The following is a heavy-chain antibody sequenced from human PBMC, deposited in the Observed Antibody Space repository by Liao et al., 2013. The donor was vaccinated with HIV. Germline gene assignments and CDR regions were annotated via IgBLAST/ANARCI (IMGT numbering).Heavy chain of an antibody. J-gene: IGHJ3*02. D-gene: IGHD5-12*01. V-gene: IGHV4-61*02. CDR3: ARGSGFSGYDSGAFDI. CDR2: IYTSGST. CDR1: GGSVSSGSYY. Sequence: QVQLQESGPGLLKPSQTLSLTCSVSGGSVSSGSYYWSWIRQPAGKGLEWIGRIYTSGSTNYNPSLKSRVTISLDTSSNQFSLKLRSVTAADTAVYYCARGSGFSGYDSGAFDIWGQGKMVTVSS.